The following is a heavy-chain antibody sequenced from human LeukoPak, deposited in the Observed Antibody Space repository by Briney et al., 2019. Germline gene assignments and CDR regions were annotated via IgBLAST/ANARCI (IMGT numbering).Heavy chain of an antibody. CDR1: GFTFSSYG. J-gene: IGHJ4*02. CDR3: ARDGRSDCGGDCYYLFDY. Sequence: SGRSLRLSCAASGFTFSSYGMHWVRQAPGKGLEWVAVIWYDGSNKYYADSVKGRFTISRDNSKNSLYLQMNSLRAEDTAVYYCARDGRSDCGGDCYYLFDYWGQGTLVTVSS. V-gene: IGHV3-33*01. CDR2: IWYDGSNK. D-gene: IGHD2-21*01.